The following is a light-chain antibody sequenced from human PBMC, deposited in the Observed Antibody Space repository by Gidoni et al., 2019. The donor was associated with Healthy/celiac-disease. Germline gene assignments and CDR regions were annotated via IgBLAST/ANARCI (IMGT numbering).Light chain of an antibody. V-gene: IGLV3-1*01. CDR3: QAWDSSTDVV. CDR2: QDS. J-gene: IGLJ2*01. CDR1: KVGDKY. Sequence: YELTQPPSVSVSPGQTASITCSGDKVGDKYACWYQQKPGQSPVLVIYQDSKRPSGIPERFSGSNSGNTATLTISGTQAMDEADYYCQAWDSSTDVVFGGGTKLTVL.